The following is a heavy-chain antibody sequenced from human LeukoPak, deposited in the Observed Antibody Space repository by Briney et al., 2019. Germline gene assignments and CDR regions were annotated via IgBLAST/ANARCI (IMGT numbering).Heavy chain of an antibody. J-gene: IGHJ4*02. V-gene: IGHV4-30-4*01. Sequence: KPSETLSLTCTVSGGSISSGDYYWSWIRQPPGKGLEWIGYIYYSGSTYYNPSLKSRVTISVDTSKNQFSLKLSSVTAADTAVYYCARAVAELGYCSSISCLSYFDYWGQGTLVTVSS. CDR3: ARAVAELGYCSSISCLSYFDY. D-gene: IGHD2-2*01. CDR2: IYYSGST. CDR1: GGSISSGDYY.